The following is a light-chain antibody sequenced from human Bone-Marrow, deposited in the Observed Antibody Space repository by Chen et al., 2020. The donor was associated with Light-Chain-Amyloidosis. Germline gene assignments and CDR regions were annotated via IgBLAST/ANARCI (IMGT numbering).Light chain of an antibody. CDR1: NIGSTS. V-gene: IGLV3-21*02. J-gene: IGLJ3*02. Sequence: SYVLTQPSSVSVAPGQTATIACGGNNIGSTSVHWYQQTPGQAPLLVVYDDSDRPSGIPERLSGSNSGNTPTLAGGRVGAGDEPDYYCQVWDRSSDRPVFGGGTKLTVL. CDR2: DDS. CDR3: QVWDRSSDRPV.